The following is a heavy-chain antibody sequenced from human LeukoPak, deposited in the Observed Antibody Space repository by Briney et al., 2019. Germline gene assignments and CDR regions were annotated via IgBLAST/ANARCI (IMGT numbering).Heavy chain of an antibody. Sequence: GGSLRLPCAASGFTFSSYAMSWVHQAPGKGLEWVSAISGSGGSTYYADSVKGRFTISRDNSKNTLYLQMNSLRAEDTAVYYCAKDQGVVVVPAALFDPWGQGTLVTVSS. CDR1: GFTFSSYA. V-gene: IGHV3-23*01. J-gene: IGHJ5*02. CDR3: AKDQGVVVVPAALFDP. D-gene: IGHD2-2*01. CDR2: ISGSGGST.